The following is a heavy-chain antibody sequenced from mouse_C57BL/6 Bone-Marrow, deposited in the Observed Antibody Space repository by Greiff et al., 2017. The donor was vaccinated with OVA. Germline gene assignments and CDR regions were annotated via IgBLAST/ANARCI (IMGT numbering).Heavy chain of an antibody. CDR2: IRLKSDNYAT. CDR3: TGGTTVVATPDYYAMDY. Sequence: EVMLVESGGGLVQPGGSMKLSCVASGFTFSNYWMNWVRQSPEKGLEWVAQIRLKSDNYATHYAESVKGRFTISRDDSKSSVYLQMNNLRAEDTGIYYCTGGTTVVATPDYYAMDYWGQGTSVTVSS. V-gene: IGHV6-3*01. CDR1: GFTFSNYW. J-gene: IGHJ4*01. D-gene: IGHD1-1*01.